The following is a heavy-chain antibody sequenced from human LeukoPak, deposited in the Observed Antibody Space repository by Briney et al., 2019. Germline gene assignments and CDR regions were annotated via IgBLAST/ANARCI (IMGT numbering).Heavy chain of an antibody. Sequence: SETLSLTCTVSGYSISSGYYWGWIRQPPGKGLEWIGSIYHSGSTYYNPSLKSRVTISVDTSKNQFSLKLSSVTAADTAVYYCARDRVSAAAAGTGPYYYYMDVWGKGTTVTISS. CDR1: GYSISSGYY. CDR3: ARDRVSAAAAGTGPYYYYMDV. D-gene: IGHD6-13*01. CDR2: IYHSGST. J-gene: IGHJ6*03. V-gene: IGHV4-38-2*02.